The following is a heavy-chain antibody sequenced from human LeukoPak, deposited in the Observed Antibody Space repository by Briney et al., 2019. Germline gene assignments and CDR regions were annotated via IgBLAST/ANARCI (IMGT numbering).Heavy chain of an antibody. CDR1: GFKFDDYA. D-gene: IGHD7-27*01. Sequence: GGSLRLSCVVSGFKFDDYAMPWVRQAPGKGLEWVSYIRSSSRGTIYYADSVKGRFTISRDNAKNSLYLQMNSLRAEDTAVYYCARDHNRGFDYWGQGTLVTVSS. CDR3: ARDHNRGFDY. CDR2: IRSSSRGTI. V-gene: IGHV3-48*01. J-gene: IGHJ4*02.